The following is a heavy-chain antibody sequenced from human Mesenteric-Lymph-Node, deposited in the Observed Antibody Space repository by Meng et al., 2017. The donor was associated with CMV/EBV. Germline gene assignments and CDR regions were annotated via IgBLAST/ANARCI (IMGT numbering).Heavy chain of an antibody. D-gene: IGHD2-2*01. J-gene: IGHJ6*02. V-gene: IGHV4-59*08. CDR2: IYYSGST. CDR3: ARVSPYCSSTSCYRKSYYYYGMDV. Sequence: SETLSLTCTVSGGSISSYYWSWIRQPPGKGLEWIGYIYYSGSTNYNPSLKSRVTISVDTSKNQFSLKLSSVTAADTAVYYCARVSPYCSSTSCYRKSYYYYGMDVWGQGTTVTVSS. CDR1: GGSISSYY.